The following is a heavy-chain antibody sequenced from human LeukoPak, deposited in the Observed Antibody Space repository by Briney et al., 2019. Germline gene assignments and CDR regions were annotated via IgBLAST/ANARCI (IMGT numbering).Heavy chain of an antibody. J-gene: IGHJ4*02. CDR1: GYTFTSYA. D-gene: IGHD3-22*01. V-gene: IGHV3-23*01. CDR3: AKAPYYYDSSGYSPFDY. Sequence: SCKASGYTFTSYAMSWVRQAPGKGLEWVSAISGSGGSTYYADSVKGRFTISRDNSKNTLYLQMNSLRAEDTAVYYCAKAPYYYDSSGYSPFDYWGQGTLVTVSS. CDR2: ISGSGGST.